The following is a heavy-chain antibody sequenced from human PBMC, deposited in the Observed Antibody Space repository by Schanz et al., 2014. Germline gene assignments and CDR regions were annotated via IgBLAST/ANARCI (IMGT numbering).Heavy chain of an antibody. D-gene: IGHD2-8*01. CDR1: GFTFSDSW. Sequence: QVQLVESGGGLVQPGGSLRLSCAASGFTFSDSWMHWVRQAPGKGLEWVAVIWYDGSNKDYADSVKGRFTISRDNSKNILYLQINSLRAEDTAVYYCTKDTIGYQKPIDVWGQGTTVTVSS. V-gene: IGHV3-33*06. CDR2: IWYDGSNK. CDR3: TKDTIGYQKPIDV. J-gene: IGHJ6*02.